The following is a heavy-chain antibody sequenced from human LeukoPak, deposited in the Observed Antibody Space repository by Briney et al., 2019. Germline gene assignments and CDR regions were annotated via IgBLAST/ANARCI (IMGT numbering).Heavy chain of an antibody. D-gene: IGHD6-13*01. V-gene: IGHV1-8*01. J-gene: IGHJ6*03. Sequence: GASVKVSCKASGYTFTSYDINWVRQATGQGLEWMGWMNPNSGNTGYAQKFQGRVTTTRNTSISTAYMELSSLRSEDTAVYYCARGRNPYIAAARYYYYYYMDVWGKGTTVTISS. CDR1: GYTFTSYD. CDR2: MNPNSGNT. CDR3: ARGRNPYIAAARYYYYYYMDV.